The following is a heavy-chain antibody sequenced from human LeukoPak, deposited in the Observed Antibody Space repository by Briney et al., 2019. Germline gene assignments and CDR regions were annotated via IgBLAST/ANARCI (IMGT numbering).Heavy chain of an antibody. D-gene: IGHD2-2*01. J-gene: IGHJ6*03. V-gene: IGHV1-18*01. Sequence: ASVKDSCKASGYTFTSYGISWVRQAPGQGLEWMGWISAYNGNTNYAQKLQGRVTMTTDTSTSTAYMELRSLRSDDTAVYYCARDQGCSSTSSYALTYMDVWGTGTTVTVSS. CDR1: GYTFTSYG. CDR3: ARDQGCSSTSSYALTYMDV. CDR2: ISAYNGNT.